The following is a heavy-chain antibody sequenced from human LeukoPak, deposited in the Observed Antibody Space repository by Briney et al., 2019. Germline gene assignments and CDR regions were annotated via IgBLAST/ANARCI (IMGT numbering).Heavy chain of an antibody. CDR3: ARRRVNGDGYNPFDY. CDR1: GYTFTGYY. V-gene: IGHV1-2*02. Sequence: WASVKVSCKASGYTFTGYYMHWVRQAPGQGLEWMGWINPNSGGTNYAQKFQGRVTMTRDTSISTAYMELSRLRSDDTAVYYCARRRVNGDGYNPFDYWGQGTLVTVSS. CDR2: INPNSGGT. J-gene: IGHJ4*02. D-gene: IGHD5-24*01.